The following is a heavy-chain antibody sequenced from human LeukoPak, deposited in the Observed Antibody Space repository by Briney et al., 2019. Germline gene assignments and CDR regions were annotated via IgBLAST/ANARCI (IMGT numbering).Heavy chain of an antibody. J-gene: IGHJ4*02. Sequence: KSGGSLRLSCAASGFTFSSYSMNWVRQAPGKGLEWVSSISSSSSYIYYADSVKGRFTISRDNAKNSLYLQMNSLRAEDTAVYYCARVHPKSYGDYVPFPPDYWGQGTLVTVSS. D-gene: IGHD4-17*01. V-gene: IGHV3-21*01. CDR3: ARVHPKSYGDYVPFPPDY. CDR2: ISSSSSYI. CDR1: GFTFSSYS.